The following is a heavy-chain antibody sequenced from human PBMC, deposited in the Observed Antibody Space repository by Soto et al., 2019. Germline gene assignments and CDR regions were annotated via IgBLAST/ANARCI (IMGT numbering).Heavy chain of an antibody. D-gene: IGHD1-1*01. Sequence: ESGGGVIQPGESLRLSCAAFGFTISGKKYVAWVRQAPGKGLEWVSALYDLDGSFYAASVKGRFTTSSDSSKTTVYLQMNDLRPDDTAVYYCATWHEREHAYDVWGQGTTVTVSS. CDR2: LYDLDGS. CDR1: GFTISGKKY. J-gene: IGHJ3*01. V-gene: IGHV3-53*01. CDR3: ATWHEREHAYDV.